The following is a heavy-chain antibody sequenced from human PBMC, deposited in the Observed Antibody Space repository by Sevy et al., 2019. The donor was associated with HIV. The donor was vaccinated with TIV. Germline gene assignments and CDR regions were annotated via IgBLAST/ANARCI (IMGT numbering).Heavy chain of an antibody. V-gene: IGHV1-69*13. D-gene: IGHD6-19*01. CDR1: RGTFSSHG. Sequence: ASGRFSCKASRGTFSSHGISWVRQAPGQGLEWMGGIIPILGTVNYAQKFQGRVTITADESTKTAYMELSSRRSEDTDVYYCARGGGNGWYYFDYWGQQTLVTVSS. J-gene: IGHJ4*02. CDR3: ARGGGNGWYYFDY. CDR2: IIPILGTV.